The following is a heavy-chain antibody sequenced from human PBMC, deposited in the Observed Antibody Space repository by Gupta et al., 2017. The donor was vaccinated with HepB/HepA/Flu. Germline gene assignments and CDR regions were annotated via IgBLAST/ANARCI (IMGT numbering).Heavy chain of an antibody. CDR1: GGTFSSYA. D-gene: IGHD6-13*01. CDR3: ARDSESIAAASNTY. Sequence: QVQLVQSGAEVKKPGSSVKVSCKASGGTFSSYAISWVRQAPGQGLEWMGRIIPILGIANYAQKFQGRVTITADKSTSTAYMELSSLRSEDTAVYYCARDSESIAAASNTYWGQGTLVTVSS. J-gene: IGHJ4*02. CDR2: IIPILGIA. V-gene: IGHV1-69*04.